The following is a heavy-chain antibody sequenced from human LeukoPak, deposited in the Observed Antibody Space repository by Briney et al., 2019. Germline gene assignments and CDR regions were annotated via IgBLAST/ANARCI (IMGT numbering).Heavy chain of an antibody. V-gene: IGHV3-9*01. Sequence: GGSLSLSCPAPGFTFEDYAMHWVRQPPGKALEWVSGISWNSGRIGYADSVKGRFTISRDNAKNSLYLQMNSLRPEDTAFYYCGKDRLAAADPLDAFDIWGQGTMVTVSS. CDR2: ISWNSGRI. J-gene: IGHJ3*02. CDR3: GKDRLAAADPLDAFDI. CDR1: GFTFEDYA. D-gene: IGHD6-25*01.